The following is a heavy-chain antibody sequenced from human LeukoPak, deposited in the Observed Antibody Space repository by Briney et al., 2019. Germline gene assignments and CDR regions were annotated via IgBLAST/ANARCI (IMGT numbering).Heavy chain of an antibody. V-gene: IGHV3-7*05. CDR3: ARDDHYSSWN. CDR1: GLTFSRYW. D-gene: IGHD4-11*01. Sequence: GGSLRLSCAGSGLTFSRYWMSWVRQAPGKGLEWVANIKQDGSEKYYVDSVKGRFTISKDNAKNSLYLQMNSLRAEDTAMYYCARDDHYSSWNWGQGTLVTVSS. J-gene: IGHJ4*02. CDR2: IKQDGSEK.